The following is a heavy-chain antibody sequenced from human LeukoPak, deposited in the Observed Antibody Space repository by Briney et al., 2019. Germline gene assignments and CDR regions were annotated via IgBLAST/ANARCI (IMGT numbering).Heavy chain of an antibody. J-gene: IGHJ4*02. V-gene: IGHV3-7*01. CDR3: ARTFYYGSGSLYYFDY. D-gene: IGHD3-10*01. Sequence: PGGSLRLSCAASGFTFSSYAMSWVRQAPGKGLEWVANIKQDGSEKYYVDSVKGRFPISRDNAKNSLYLQMNSLRAEDTAVYYCARTFYYGSGSLYYFDYWGQGTLVTVSS. CDR1: GFTFSSYA. CDR2: IKQDGSEK.